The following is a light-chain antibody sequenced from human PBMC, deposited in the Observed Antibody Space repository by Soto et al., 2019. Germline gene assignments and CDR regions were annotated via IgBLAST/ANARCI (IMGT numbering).Light chain of an antibody. V-gene: IGLV2-14*03. J-gene: IGLJ2*01. CDR1: STDVGGYNY. CDR2: DVT. Sequence: QSALTQPASVSGSPGQSITISCTGSSTDVGGYNYVSWHQQHPGKAPKLMIFDVTKRPSGVSNRFSGSKSGDTASLTISGLQAEDEADYCCSSYTRDKTVLFGGGTKLTVL. CDR3: SSYTRDKTVL.